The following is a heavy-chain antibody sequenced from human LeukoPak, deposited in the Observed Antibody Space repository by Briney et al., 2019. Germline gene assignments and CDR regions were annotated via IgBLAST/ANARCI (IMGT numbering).Heavy chain of an antibody. CDR3: AGTYYYYNGMDV. J-gene: IGHJ6*04. CDR2: ISSSSSYI. CDR1: GFTFSSYS. V-gene: IGHV3-21*01. Sequence: GGSLRLSCAASGFTFSSYSMNWVRQAPGKGLEWVSFISSSSSYIYYADSVKGRFTISRDNAKNSLYLQMNILRAEDTAVYYCAGTYYYYNGMDVWGKGTTVTVSS.